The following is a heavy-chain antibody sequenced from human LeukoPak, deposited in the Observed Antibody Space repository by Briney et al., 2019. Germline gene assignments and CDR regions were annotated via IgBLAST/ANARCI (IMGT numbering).Heavy chain of an antibody. D-gene: IGHD3-10*01. V-gene: IGHV3-30*04. CDR2: ISYDGSNK. J-gene: IGHJ6*04. CDR1: GFTFSSYA. Sequence: GRSLRLSCAASGFTFSSYAMHWVRQAPGKGLEWVAVISYDGSNKYYADSVKGRFTISRDNSKNTLYLQMNSLRAADTAVYYCARELYGSGSHTYYYGMDVWGKGTTVTVSS. CDR3: ARELYGSGSHTYYYGMDV.